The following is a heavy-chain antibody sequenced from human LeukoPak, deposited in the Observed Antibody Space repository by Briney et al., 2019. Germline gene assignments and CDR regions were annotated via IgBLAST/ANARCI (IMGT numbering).Heavy chain of an antibody. V-gene: IGHV4-34*01. D-gene: IGHD6-19*01. CDR1: GFTFNNYG. CDR3: SRFGTGWYYFDY. Sequence: GSLRLSCSASGFTFNNYGMSWVRQAPGKGLEWIGEINHSGSTNYNPSLKSRVTISVDTSKIQFSLKLSSVTAADTAVYYCSRFGTGWYYFDYWGQGTLVTVSS. CDR2: INHSGST. J-gene: IGHJ4*02.